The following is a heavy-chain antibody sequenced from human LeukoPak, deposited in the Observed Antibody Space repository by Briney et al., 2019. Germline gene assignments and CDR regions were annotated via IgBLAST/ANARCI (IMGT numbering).Heavy chain of an antibody. CDR3: AKDRPTVYSSSWLHFLDS. V-gene: IGHV3-30*02. D-gene: IGHD6-13*01. CDR1: GFIFSNYG. Sequence: PGGSLRLSCVASGFIFSNYGMHWVRQAPGKGLEWVAFIRYDESNKYYTDSVKGRFTISRDNSKNTLYLEMNSLRADDTAVYYCAKDRPTVYSSSWLHFLDSWGQGTLVTVSS. CDR2: IRYDESNK. J-gene: IGHJ4*02.